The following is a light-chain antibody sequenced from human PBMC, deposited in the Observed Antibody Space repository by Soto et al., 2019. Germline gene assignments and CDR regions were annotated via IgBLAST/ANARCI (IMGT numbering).Light chain of an antibody. CDR2: DAS. CDR3: QKYNGDSRS. Sequence: DVQMTQSPSTLSASIGDRVTITCRASQSISSWLAWYQQKPGKAPKLLIYDASSLESGVPSRFSGRGSGTEFTLTISSLQPDDFATYYCQKYNGDSRSFGQGTKVEIK. V-gene: IGKV1-5*01. J-gene: IGKJ1*01. CDR1: QSISSW.